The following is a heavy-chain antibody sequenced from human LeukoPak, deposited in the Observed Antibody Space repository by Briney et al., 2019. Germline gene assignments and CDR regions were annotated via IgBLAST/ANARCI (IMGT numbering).Heavy chain of an antibody. CDR2: TYYRSTWYN. CDR3: ARRLTQYDCFDP. Sequence: SQTLSLTCAISGDSVSSNSVTWNWIRRSPSRGLEWLGRTYYRSTWYNDYAVSVRGRITVNPYTSKNQFSLHLNSVTPEDTAVYYCARRLTQYDCFDPWGQGILVTVSS. J-gene: IGHJ5*02. D-gene: IGHD2-2*01. CDR1: GDSVSSNSVT. V-gene: IGHV6-1*01.